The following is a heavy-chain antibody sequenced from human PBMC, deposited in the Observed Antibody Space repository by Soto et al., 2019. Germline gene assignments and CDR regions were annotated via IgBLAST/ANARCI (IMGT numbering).Heavy chain of an antibody. CDR3: TKDLMGGGGTPV. CDR1: GFTISSCS. V-gene: IGHV3-23*04. D-gene: IGHD3-16*01. Sequence: EVQLVESGGGLVQPGRSLRLSCAASGFTISSCSMTWVRQAPGKGLEWVSAISGGDVTTFYADSVKGRFTISRDNSKNTVYLRMDSLRAEDTAVYYCTKDLMGGGGTPVWGQGTLVTVSS. CDR2: ISGGDVTT. J-gene: IGHJ4*02.